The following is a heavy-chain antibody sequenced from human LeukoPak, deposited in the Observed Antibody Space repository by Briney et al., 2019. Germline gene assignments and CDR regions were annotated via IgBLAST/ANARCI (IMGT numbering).Heavy chain of an antibody. V-gene: IGHV3-74*01. Sequence: PGGSLRLPCAASGFTFSSYWIHWVRQAPGKGLVWVSRINTDGSSRNYADSVKGRFTISRDNAKNTLHLQMNSLRAEDTAVYYCARDTVGAYDYWGQGTLVIVFS. CDR1: GFTFSSYW. CDR3: ARDTVGAYDY. CDR2: INTDGSSR. D-gene: IGHD1-26*01. J-gene: IGHJ4*02.